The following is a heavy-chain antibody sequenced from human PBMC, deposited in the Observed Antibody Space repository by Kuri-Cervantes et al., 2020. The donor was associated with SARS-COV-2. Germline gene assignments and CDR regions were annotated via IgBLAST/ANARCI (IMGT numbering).Heavy chain of an antibody. J-gene: IGHJ3*02. V-gene: IGHV4-4*08. CDR3: ARRLGRAFDI. CDR1: GASISSQY. D-gene: IGHD1-26*01. CDR2: IYTSGST. Sequence: SETLSLTCTVSGASISSQYWSWIRQPPGKGLEYIAYIYTSGSTNYNPSFKSRVTISVDTSKNQFSLKLSSVTAADTAVYYCARRLGRAFDIWGQGTMVTVSS.